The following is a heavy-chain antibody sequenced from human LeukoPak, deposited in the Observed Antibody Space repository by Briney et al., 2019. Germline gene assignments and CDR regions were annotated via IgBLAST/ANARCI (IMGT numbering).Heavy chain of an antibody. Sequence: SVKVSCKASGGTFSSYAISWVRQAPGQGLERMGRIIPIFGTANYAQKFQGRVTITTDESTSTAYMELSSLRSEDTAVYYCARDSEVTGPNQYFDYWGQGTLVTVSS. CDR1: GGTFSSYA. V-gene: IGHV1-69*05. CDR3: ARDSEVTGPNQYFDY. J-gene: IGHJ4*02. D-gene: IGHD1-20*01. CDR2: IIPIFGTA.